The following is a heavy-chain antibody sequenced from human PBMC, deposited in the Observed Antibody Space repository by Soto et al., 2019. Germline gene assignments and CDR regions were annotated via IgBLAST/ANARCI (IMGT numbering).Heavy chain of an antibody. V-gene: IGHV3-33*01. Sequence: PGGSLRLSCAASGFTFSSYGMHWVRQAPGKGLEWVAVIWYDGSNKYCADSVKGRFTISRDNSKNTLYLQMNSLRAEDTAVYYCARDESGKYSLDPWGQGTLVTVSS. D-gene: IGHD1-26*01. J-gene: IGHJ5*02. CDR3: ARDESGKYSLDP. CDR1: GFTFSSYG. CDR2: IWYDGSNK.